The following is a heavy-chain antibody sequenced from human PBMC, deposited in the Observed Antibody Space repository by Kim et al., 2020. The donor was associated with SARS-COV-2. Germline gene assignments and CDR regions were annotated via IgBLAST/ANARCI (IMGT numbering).Heavy chain of an antibody. CDR1: GLSFDDYV. D-gene: IGHD6-19*01. CDR2: ISADGSYT. J-gene: IGHJ4*02. Sequence: GGSLRLSCAASGLSFDDYVMHWVRQAPGKGLEWVSLISADGSYTVYVDSVEGRFTISRDNSRKSVYLQMNFLRHENTAVYYCAKDGVTVAGLDSWGQGTLVTVSS. V-gene: IGHV3-43*02. CDR3: AKDGVTVAGLDS.